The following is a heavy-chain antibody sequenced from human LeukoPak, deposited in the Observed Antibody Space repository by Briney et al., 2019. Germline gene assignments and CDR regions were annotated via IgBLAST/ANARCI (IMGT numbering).Heavy chain of an antibody. CDR2: ISGSGRTI. J-gene: IGHJ4*02. V-gene: IGHV3-48*03. CDR3: ARVALGSSGDNYGQGAFDY. D-gene: IGHD3-22*01. Sequence: PGGSLTLSCAASGFTFSRYEMNWVRQAPGKGLEWLSYISGSGRTIFYGDSVKGRFTISRDNAKNSLYLQINSLRADDTAVYYCARVALGSSGDNYGQGAFDYWGQGTLVTVSS. CDR1: GFTFSRYE.